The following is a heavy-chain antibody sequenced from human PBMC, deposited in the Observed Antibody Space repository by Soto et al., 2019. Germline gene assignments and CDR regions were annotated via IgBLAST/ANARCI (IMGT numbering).Heavy chain of an antibody. V-gene: IGHV4-59*12. CDR1: GGSSSSYY. J-gene: IGHJ4*02. D-gene: IGHD1-26*01. CDR2: IYYSGST. Sequence: SETLSLTCTVAGGSSSSYYWSWIRQPPGKGLEWIGYIYYSGSTNYNPSLKSRVTISVDTSKNQFSLKLSSVTAADTAVYYCETRSPTIVGATSFHYWGQGTLVNVSS. CDR3: ETRSPTIVGATSFHY.